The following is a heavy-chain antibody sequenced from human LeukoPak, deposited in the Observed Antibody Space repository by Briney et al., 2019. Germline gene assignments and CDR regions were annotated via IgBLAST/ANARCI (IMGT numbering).Heavy chain of an antibody. CDR2: IIPIFGTA. Sequence: GASVKVSCKASGGTFSSYAISWVRQAPGQGLEWMGGIIPIFGTANYAQKFQGRVTITADESTSTAYMELSSLRSEDTAVYYCATNPTYYYDSSGYYQDPGLADYWGQGTLATVSS. CDR3: ATNPTYYYDSSGYYQDPGLADY. D-gene: IGHD3-22*01. V-gene: IGHV1-69*13. J-gene: IGHJ4*02. CDR1: GGTFSSYA.